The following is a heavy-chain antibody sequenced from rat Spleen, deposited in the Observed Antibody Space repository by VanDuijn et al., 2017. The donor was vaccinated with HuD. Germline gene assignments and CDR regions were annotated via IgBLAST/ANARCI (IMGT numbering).Heavy chain of an antibody. J-gene: IGHJ4*01. Sequence: EVQLVESGGGLVQPGNSLKLSCAASGFTFSDYAMAWVRQSPKKGLEWVATIIYDGSSTYYRDSVKGRFTISRDNAKSTLYLQMDSLRSEDTATYYCATLYYDGSYYYEDVMDAWGQGASVTVSS. CDR1: GFTFSDYA. D-gene: IGHD1-12*02. V-gene: IGHV5S10*01. CDR2: IIYDGSST. CDR3: ATLYYDGSYYYEDVMDA.